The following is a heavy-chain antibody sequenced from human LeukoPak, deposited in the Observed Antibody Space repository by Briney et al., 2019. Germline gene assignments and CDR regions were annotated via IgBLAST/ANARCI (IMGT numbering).Heavy chain of an antibody. Sequence: ASVKVSCKASGYTFTSYYMHWVRQAPGQGLEWMGIISPSGGSTSYAQKFQGRVTMTEDTSTDTAYMELSSLRSEDTAVYYCATDLGAPQGYWGQGTLVTVSS. CDR2: ISPSGGST. CDR1: GYTFTSYY. CDR3: ATDLGAPQGY. V-gene: IGHV1-46*01. D-gene: IGHD1-26*01. J-gene: IGHJ4*02.